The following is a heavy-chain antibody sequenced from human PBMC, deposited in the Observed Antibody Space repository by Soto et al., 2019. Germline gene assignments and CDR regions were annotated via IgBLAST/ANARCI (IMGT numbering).Heavy chain of an antibody. D-gene: IGHD2-8*01. CDR2: ISYDGSNK. CDR3: AKDIVLMVYATNYYYYGMDV. CDR1: GFTFSSYG. Sequence: QVQLVESGGGVVQPGRSLRLSCAASGFTFSSYGMHWVRQAPGKGLEWVAVISYDGSNKYYADSVKGRFTISRDNSKNTLYLQMNSLRADDTAVYYCAKDIVLMVYATNYYYYGMDVWGQGTTVTVSS. V-gene: IGHV3-30*18. J-gene: IGHJ6*02.